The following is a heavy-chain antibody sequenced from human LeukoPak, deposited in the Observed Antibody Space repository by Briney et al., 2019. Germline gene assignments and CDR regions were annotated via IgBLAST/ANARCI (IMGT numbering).Heavy chain of an antibody. Sequence: SETLSLTCTVSGGSISSYYWNWIRQPAGKGLEWIGRIHTSGSTTYNPSLKSRVTISVDTSKNQFSLKLSSVTAADTAVYYCARVAGSGSYYNDYYYYGMDVWGQGTTVTVSS. V-gene: IGHV4-4*07. CDR3: ARVAGSGSYYNDYYYYGMDV. CDR2: IHTSGST. CDR1: GGSISSYY. J-gene: IGHJ6*02. D-gene: IGHD3-10*01.